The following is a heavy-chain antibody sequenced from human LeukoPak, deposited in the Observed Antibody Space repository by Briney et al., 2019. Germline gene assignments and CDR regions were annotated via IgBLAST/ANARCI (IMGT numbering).Heavy chain of an antibody. J-gene: IGHJ5*02. Sequence: GGSLRLSCAASGFRYSSYTMNWVRQAPGEGLEWVSSISSSSAYIYYADSVKGRFTISRDNAKDTLYLQMSSLGDEDTAVYYCVSDLCGGDDQWGRETLVTVSS. CDR3: VSDLCGGDDQ. CDR1: GFRYSSYT. D-gene: IGHD3-3*01. V-gene: IGHV3-21*01. CDR2: ISSSSAYI.